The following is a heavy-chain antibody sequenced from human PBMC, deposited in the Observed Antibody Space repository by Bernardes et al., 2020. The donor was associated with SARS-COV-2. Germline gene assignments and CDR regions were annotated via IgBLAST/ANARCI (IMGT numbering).Heavy chain of an antibody. V-gene: IGHV4-34*01. CDR2: INHSGST. CDR1: GGSFSGYY. CDR3: ARAGYSSGWYGSHWYFDL. D-gene: IGHD6-19*01. Sequence: SETLSLTFAVYGGSFSGYYWSWIRQPPGKGLEWIGEINHSGSTNYNPSLKSRVTISVDTSKNQFSLKLSSVTAADTAVYYCARAGYSSGWYGSHWYFDLWGRGTLVTVSS. J-gene: IGHJ2*01.